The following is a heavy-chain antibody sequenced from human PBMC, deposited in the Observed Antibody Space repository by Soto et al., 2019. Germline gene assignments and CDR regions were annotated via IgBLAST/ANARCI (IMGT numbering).Heavy chain of an antibody. D-gene: IGHD5-12*01. CDR2: IIPIFGPA. CDR3: ARGGYSGYDYNYYYYGMDV. Sequence: SVKVSCKASGGIFSSYAISWVRQAPGQGLEWMGGIIPIFGPANYAQKFQGRATITADESTSTAYMYLSSLRSEDTAVYYCARGGYSGYDYNYYYYGMDVWGQGTTVTVSS. V-gene: IGHV1-69*13. CDR1: GGIFSSYA. J-gene: IGHJ6*02.